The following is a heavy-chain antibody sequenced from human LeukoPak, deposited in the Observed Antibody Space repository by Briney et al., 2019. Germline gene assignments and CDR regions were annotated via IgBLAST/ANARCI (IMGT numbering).Heavy chain of an antibody. CDR3: ASNYYDSSGYYYFAEAFDI. Sequence: ASVKVSCKASGYTFTSYGISWVRQAPGQGLEWMGWISAYNGNTNYAQKLKGRVTMTTDTSASTSYMELRSLRSDDTAVYYCASNYYDSSGYYYFAEAFDIWGQGTMVTVSS. D-gene: IGHD3-22*01. CDR1: GYTFTSYG. CDR2: ISAYNGNT. V-gene: IGHV1-18*01. J-gene: IGHJ3*02.